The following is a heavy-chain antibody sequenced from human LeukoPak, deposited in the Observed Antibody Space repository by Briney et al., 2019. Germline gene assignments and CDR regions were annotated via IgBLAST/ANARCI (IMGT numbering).Heavy chain of an antibody. D-gene: IGHD5-12*01. J-gene: IGHJ4*02. CDR2: IYYSGST. V-gene: IGHV4-28*01. CDR1: GYSISSSNW. Sequence: SETLSLTCAVSGYSISSSNWWGWIRQPPGKGLEWIGYIYYSGSTYYNPSLKSRVTMSVDTSKNQFSLKLSSVTAVDTAVYYCATGSLRGYSGYDPEFDYWGQGTLVTVSS. CDR3: ATGSLRGYSGYDPEFDY.